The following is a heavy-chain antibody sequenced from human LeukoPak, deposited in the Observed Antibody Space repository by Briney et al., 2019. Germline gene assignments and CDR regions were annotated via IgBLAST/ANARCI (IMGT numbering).Heavy chain of an antibody. V-gene: IGHV1-8*01. CDR2: MNPNSGNT. CDR1: GYTFTSYD. D-gene: IGHD2-2*01. CDR3: ARVPRRGDRFDP. J-gene: IGHJ5*02. Sequence: GASVKVSCKASGYTFTSYDINWVRQATGQGLEWMGWMNPNSGNTGYAQKFQGRVTMTKKTSISTAYMELSSLRSEDTAVYYCARVPRRGDRFDPWGQGTLVTVSS.